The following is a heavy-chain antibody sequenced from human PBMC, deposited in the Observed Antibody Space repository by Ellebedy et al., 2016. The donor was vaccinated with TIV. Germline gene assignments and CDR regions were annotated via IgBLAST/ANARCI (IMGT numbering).Heavy chain of an antibody. D-gene: IGHD3-3*01. J-gene: IGHJ4*02. CDR2: ISAYNGNT. Sequence: AASVKVSCKASGYTFTSYGISWVRQAPGQGLEWMGWISAYNGNTNYAQKLQGRVTMTTDTSTSTAYMELRSLRSDDTAVYYCAREVHDFWSGYLFDYWGQGTLVTVSS. V-gene: IGHV1-18*01. CDR3: AREVHDFWSGYLFDY. CDR1: GYTFTSYG.